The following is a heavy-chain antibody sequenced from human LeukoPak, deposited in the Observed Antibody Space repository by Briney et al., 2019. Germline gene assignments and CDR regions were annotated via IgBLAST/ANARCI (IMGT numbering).Heavy chain of an antibody. D-gene: IGHD3-22*01. CDR3: GINEHNPSPKERVTLSIDTSESPVSLKVMSVNGAGAAVSYFEKGGKVEGRTHGFEI. Sequence: SETLSLTCTASGGSISSYYWNWIRQPPGKGLEWIGYIYYSGITNYNPSLKSRVTISVETSKTQFSLMLSSVTAADTALYYCGINEHNPSPKERVTLSIDTSESPVSLKVMSVNGAGAAVSYFEKGGKVEGRTHGFEIWGQGTRVTVSS. CDR1: GGSISSYY. V-gene: IGHV4-59*01. CDR2: IYYSGIT. J-gene: IGHJ3*02.